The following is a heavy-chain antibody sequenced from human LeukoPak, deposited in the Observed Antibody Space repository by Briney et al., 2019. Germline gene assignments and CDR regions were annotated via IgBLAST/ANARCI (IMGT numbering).Heavy chain of an antibody. J-gene: IGHJ3*02. CDR3: ERHVDYGAYLRRGAFDI. CDR1: GYSFTSYW. CDR2: IYPGESDT. D-gene: IGHD4-17*01. Sequence: GESLKISCKGSGYSFTSYWIGGVRQMPGKGLGGRGSIYPGESDTRYSPSFQGQVTTSADNSISTAYLQWSSLKASDTAMYYCERHVDYGAYLRRGAFDIWGQGPTVTVSS. V-gene: IGHV5-51*01.